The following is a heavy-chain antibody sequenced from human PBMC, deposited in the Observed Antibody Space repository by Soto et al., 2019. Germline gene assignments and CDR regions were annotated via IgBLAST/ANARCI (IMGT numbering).Heavy chain of an antibody. CDR2: IIPIFGTA. V-gene: IGHV1-69*13. J-gene: IGHJ4*02. Sequence: GAAVQVSFKASGCTFRSYAISGVRRAPGQGLEWMGGIIPIFGTANYAQKFQGRVTIAADESTSTAYMELSSLRSEDTAVYYCARLWSRRITIFGVVTKNADYWGQGTLVTVSS. D-gene: IGHD3-3*01. CDR1: GCTFRSYA. CDR3: ARLWSRRITIFGVVTKNADY.